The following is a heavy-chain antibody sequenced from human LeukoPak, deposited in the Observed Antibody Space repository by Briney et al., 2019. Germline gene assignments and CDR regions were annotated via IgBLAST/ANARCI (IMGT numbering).Heavy chain of an antibody. J-gene: IGHJ4*02. D-gene: IGHD5-24*01. V-gene: IGHV3-74*01. CDR1: GFTFSNYA. CDR3: ARVDPSGDGYNCFDS. CDR2: INTDGSST. Sequence: PGGSLRLSCVVSGFTFSNYAMHWVRQAPGKGLLWVARINTDGSSTLYADSVKGRFTISRDNAKSTLYLQMYSLRPEDTAVYYCARVDPSGDGYNCFDSWGQGTLVTVSS.